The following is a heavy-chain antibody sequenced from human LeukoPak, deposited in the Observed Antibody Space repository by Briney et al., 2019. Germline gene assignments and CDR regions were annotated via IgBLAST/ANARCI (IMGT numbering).Heavy chain of an antibody. J-gene: IGHJ4*02. CDR2: ISYDGSNK. CDR1: GFTFSSYS. V-gene: IGHV3-30*18. Sequence: GGSLRLSCAASGFTFSSYSMHWVRQAPGKGLEWVAVISYDGSNKYYADSVKGRFTISRDNSKNTLYLQMNSLRAEDTAVYYCAKDRSGHYFDYWGQGTLVTVSS. D-gene: IGHD6-19*01. CDR3: AKDRSGHYFDY.